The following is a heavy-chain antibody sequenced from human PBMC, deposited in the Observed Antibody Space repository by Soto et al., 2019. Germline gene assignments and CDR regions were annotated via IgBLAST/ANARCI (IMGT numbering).Heavy chain of an antibody. CDR1: GGSISISSYD. CDR3: ARRMGSYYYGMDV. Sequence: SEALCVTCTFSGGSISISSYDWGWIRQPPGKGLEWIGSIYYSGSTYYNPSLKSRVTISVDTSKNQFSLKLSSVTAADTAVYYCARRMGSYYYGMDVWGQGTTVTVSS. V-gene: IGHV4-39*01. D-gene: IGHD2-8*01. CDR2: IYYSGST. J-gene: IGHJ6*01.